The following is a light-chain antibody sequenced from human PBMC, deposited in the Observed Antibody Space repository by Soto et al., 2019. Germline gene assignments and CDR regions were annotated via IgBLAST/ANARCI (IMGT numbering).Light chain of an antibody. CDR2: DAS. V-gene: IGKV2-29*01. Sequence: DIVMTQTPLSLSVTPGQPASISCKSSQSLLHSDGKTYLYWYLQKPGQAPRLLIYDASSRATGIPARFSGTGSGTDFTLTIGSLEPEDFAVYYCQQYGSSPFTFGPGTKVDIK. CDR3: QQYGSSPFT. J-gene: IGKJ3*01. CDR1: QSLLHSDGKTY.